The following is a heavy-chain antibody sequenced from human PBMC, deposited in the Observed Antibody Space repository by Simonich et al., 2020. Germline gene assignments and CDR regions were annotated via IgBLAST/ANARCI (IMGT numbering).Heavy chain of an antibody. J-gene: IGHJ2*01. CDR3: ARDSYSSWYFDL. V-gene: IGHV1-2*02. CDR2: INPNRGGT. D-gene: IGHD6-13*01. Sequence: QVQLVQSGAEVKKPGASVKVSCKASGYTFTGYYMHWGRQAPGQGLEGMGWINPNRGGTNYAQKFQGRVTMTRDTSISTAYMELSRLRSDDTAVYYCARDSYSSWYFDLWGRGTLVTVSS. CDR1: GYTFTGYY.